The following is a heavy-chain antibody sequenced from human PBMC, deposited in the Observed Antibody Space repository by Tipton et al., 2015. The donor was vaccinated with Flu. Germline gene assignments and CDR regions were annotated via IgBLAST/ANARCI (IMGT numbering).Heavy chain of an antibody. D-gene: IGHD3-3*01. CDR2: ISSSGSTI. V-gene: IGHV3-11*01. CDR3: AKDHPPSITVLGEITDYFGMDV. Sequence: SLRLSCAASGFTFSDYYMSWIRQAPGKGLEWLSHISSSGSTINYADSVKGRFTISRDNAKNSLYLQVNSLRVEDTAEYYCAKDHPPSITVLGEITDYFGMDVWGQRDHGHRLL. J-gene: IGHJ6*04. CDR1: GFTFSDYY.